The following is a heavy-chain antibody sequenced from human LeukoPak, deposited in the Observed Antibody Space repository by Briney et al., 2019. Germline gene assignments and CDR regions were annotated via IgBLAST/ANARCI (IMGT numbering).Heavy chain of an antibody. V-gene: IGHV1-2*02. Sequence: ASVKVSCKASGYTFTVYYMHWVRQAPGQGLEWMGWINPNSGGTNYAQKFQGRVTMTRDTSISTAYMELSRLRSDDTAVYYCARLPYDSSGCSDYWGQGTLVTVSS. CDR3: ARLPYDSSGCSDY. J-gene: IGHJ4*02. CDR2: INPNSGGT. CDR1: GYTFTVYY. D-gene: IGHD3-22*01.